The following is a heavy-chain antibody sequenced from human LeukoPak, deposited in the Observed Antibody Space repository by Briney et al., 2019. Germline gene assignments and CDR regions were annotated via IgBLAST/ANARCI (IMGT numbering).Heavy chain of an antibody. D-gene: IGHD6-19*01. CDR1: GGSISSSSYY. Sequence: HPSETLSLTCTVSGGSISSSSYYWGWIRQPPGKGLEWIGSIYYSGSTYYNPSLKSRVTISVDTSKNQFSLKLSSVTAADTAVYYCARGGQWLVNRGAFDIWGQGTMVTVSS. CDR3: ARGGQWLVNRGAFDI. J-gene: IGHJ3*02. V-gene: IGHV4-39*07. CDR2: IYYSGST.